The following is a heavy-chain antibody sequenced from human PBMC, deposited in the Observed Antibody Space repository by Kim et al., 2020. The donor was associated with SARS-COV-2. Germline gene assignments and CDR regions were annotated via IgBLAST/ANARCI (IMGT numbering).Heavy chain of an antibody. CDR3: ARARIRGFFDSSGYYFDY. J-gene: IGHJ4*02. V-gene: IGHV3-64*01. CDR1: GFTFSNFA. D-gene: IGHD3-22*01. Sequence: GGSLRLSCTASGFTFSNFAMHWVRQAPGKGLEDVATISSNGASTYYGNAVKGRFTISRDNSKNTLYLQMGSLRAEDMAVYYCARARIRGFFDSSGYYFDYWGQGSLVTVSS. CDR2: ISSNGAST.